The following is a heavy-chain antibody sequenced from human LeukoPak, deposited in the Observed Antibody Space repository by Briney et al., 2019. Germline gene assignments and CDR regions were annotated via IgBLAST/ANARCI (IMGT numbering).Heavy chain of an antibody. CDR3: ARGGTTVGGFDY. V-gene: IGHV1-46*01. D-gene: IGHD3-16*01. Sequence: ASVKVSCKASGYTFTNYYMHWVRQAPGQGLEWMGIINPSGGSISYAQKFQGRVTMTRDTSTSTVYMELSSLRSEDTAVYYCARGGTTVGGFDYWGQGTLVTVSS. CDR2: INPSGGSI. J-gene: IGHJ4*02. CDR1: GYTFTNYY.